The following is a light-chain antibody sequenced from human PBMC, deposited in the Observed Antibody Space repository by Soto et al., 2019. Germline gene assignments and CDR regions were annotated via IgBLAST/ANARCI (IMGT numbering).Light chain of an antibody. V-gene: IGLV2-14*01. Sequence: QSALTQPASVSGSPGQSITISCTGTNSDVGGYDYVSWYQHYPGKAPKLLIYQVNNRPSGVSSRFSGSKSGNTASLTISGLQAEDEADYYCSSYTSSSTYVFGTGTKLTVL. CDR3: SSYTSSSTYV. CDR2: QVN. CDR1: NSDVGGYDY. J-gene: IGLJ1*01.